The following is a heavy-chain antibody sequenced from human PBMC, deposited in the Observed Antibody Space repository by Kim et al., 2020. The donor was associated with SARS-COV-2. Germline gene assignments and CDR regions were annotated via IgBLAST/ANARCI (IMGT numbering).Heavy chain of an antibody. V-gene: IGHV4-31*02. Sequence: PHPKSRVTNSVDTSKNQFSLKLSSVTAADTAVYYCARARITMIVVDAFDIWGQGTMVTVSS. CDR3: ARARITMIVVDAFDI. D-gene: IGHD3-22*01. J-gene: IGHJ3*02.